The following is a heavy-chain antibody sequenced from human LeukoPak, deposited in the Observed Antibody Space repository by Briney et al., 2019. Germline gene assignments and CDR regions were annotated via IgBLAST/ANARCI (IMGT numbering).Heavy chain of an antibody. V-gene: IGHV3-23*01. CDR2: LSGSGGST. D-gene: IGHD3-22*01. CDR1: GFTFSNYA. J-gene: IGHJ3*02. CDR3: AKYYYDSSGSESAFDI. Sequence: PGGSLRLSCAASGFTFSNYAMSWVRQAPGKGLEWVSALSGSGGSTYYADSVKGRFIISRDNSKNTLYLQMNSLRAEDTAVYYCAKYYYDSSGSESAFDIWGQGTMVTVSS.